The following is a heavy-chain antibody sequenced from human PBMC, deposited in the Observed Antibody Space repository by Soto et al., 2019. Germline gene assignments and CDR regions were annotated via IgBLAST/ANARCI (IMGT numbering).Heavy chain of an antibody. CDR2: INPSGGST. D-gene: IGHD4-4*01. CDR1: GYTFTSYY. CDR3: ARDYSTRYWFDP. Sequence: QVQLVQSGAEVKKPGASVKVSCKASGYTFTSYYMHWVRQAPGQGLEWMGIINPSGGSTSYAQKFQGRVTMTRDTSTSTVYMELSSLRSEDTAEYYCARDYSTRYWFDPCGQGTLVTVSS. J-gene: IGHJ5*02. V-gene: IGHV1-46*01.